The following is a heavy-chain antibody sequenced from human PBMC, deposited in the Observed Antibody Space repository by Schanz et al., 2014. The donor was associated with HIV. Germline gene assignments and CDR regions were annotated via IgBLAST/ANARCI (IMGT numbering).Heavy chain of an antibody. V-gene: IGHV3-7*01. CDR2: IKEDGSEK. J-gene: IGHJ6*02. D-gene: IGHD3-16*01. CDR3: ARDGGEV. Sequence: EVQLVESGGGLVQPGGSLRLSCAASGFTFSRYWMTWVRQAPGKGQEWVANIKEDGSEKYHADSVKGRFTISRDNAKNSLFLQMESLRAEDTAVYYCARDGGEVWGQGTTVTVSS. CDR1: GFTFSRYW.